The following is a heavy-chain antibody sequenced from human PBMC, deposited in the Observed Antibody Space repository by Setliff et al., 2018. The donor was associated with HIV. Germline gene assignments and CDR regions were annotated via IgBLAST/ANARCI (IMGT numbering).Heavy chain of an antibody. CDR3: AKARRVADFDY. V-gene: IGHV4-61*01. CDR2: VYTSGNT. CDR1: GGSISSGSYY. J-gene: IGHJ4*02. D-gene: IGHD2-15*01. Sequence: SETLSLTCTVSGGSISSGSYYWSWIRQSPGKRLEWIGYVYTSGNTNYNPSLKSRVTISLDTSRNQLSLKLTSVTAADTAVYYCAKARRVADFDYWGQGTLVTVSS.